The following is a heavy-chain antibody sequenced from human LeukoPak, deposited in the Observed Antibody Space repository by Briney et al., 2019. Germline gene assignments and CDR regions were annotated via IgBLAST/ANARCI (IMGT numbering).Heavy chain of an antibody. Sequence: YPGGSQTLFCAPSGFTFSSYWMHWVRQAPGRGLVWVSRINSDGSSTIYAVPVKGRVTISRDNAKHTLYLQMNSLRCVDTAVYYCCIDLYSSDDLTFDYWGQGTLVTVSS. D-gene: IGHD5-12*01. J-gene: IGHJ4*02. CDR3: CIDLYSSDDLTFDY. CDR2: INSDGSST. CDR1: GFTFSSYW. V-gene: IGHV3-74*01.